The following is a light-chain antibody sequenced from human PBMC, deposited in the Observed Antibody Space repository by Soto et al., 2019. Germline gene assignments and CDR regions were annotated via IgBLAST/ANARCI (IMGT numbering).Light chain of an antibody. V-gene: IGKV3-20*01. J-gene: IGKJ4*01. Sequence: ETVLTQSPGTLSLSPVERATLSCRASQSVSSSYLAWYQQKPGQAPRLLIYGASSRATGIPDRFSGSGSGTDFTLTISRLEPEDFAVYYCQQYGSSFGGGTKVDIK. CDR1: QSVSSSY. CDR3: QQYGSS. CDR2: GAS.